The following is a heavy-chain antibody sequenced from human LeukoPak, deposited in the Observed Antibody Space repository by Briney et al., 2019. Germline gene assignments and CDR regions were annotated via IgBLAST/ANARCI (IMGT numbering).Heavy chain of an antibody. V-gene: IGHV3-9*01. Sequence: GGSLRLSCAASGFTFDDYAMHWVRQAPGKGLEWVSGISWNSGSIGYADSVKGRFTISRDNSKNTLYLQMNSLRAEDTAVYYCARDLTGGSFDYWGQGTLVTVSS. CDR3: ARDLTGGSFDY. CDR2: ISWNSGSI. D-gene: IGHD7-27*01. J-gene: IGHJ4*02. CDR1: GFTFDDYA.